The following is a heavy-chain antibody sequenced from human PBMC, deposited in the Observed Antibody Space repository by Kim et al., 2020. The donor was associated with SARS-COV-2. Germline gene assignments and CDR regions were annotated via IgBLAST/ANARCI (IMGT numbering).Heavy chain of an antibody. CDR3: ASARGYCSSTSCYNYFDY. CDR1: GGTFSSYA. CDR2: IIPIFGTA. D-gene: IGHD2-2*01. Sequence: SVKVSCKASGGTFSSYAISWVRQAPGQGLEWMGGIIPIFGTANYAQKFQGRVTITADESTSTAYMELSSLRSEDTAVYYCASARGYCSSTSCYNYFDYWGQGTLVTVSS. J-gene: IGHJ4*02. V-gene: IGHV1-69*13.